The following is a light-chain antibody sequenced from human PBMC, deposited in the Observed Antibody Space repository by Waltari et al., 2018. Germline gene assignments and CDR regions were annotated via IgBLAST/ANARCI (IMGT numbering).Light chain of an antibody. V-gene: IGLV1-44*01. CDR2: RND. CDR3: AAWDDSLNGHWV. Sequence: QSVLTQPPSASGTPGQRVTLSCSGPYSNIGNNVVNWYQQFPGKAPKLLIYRNDQRPSGVPDRFSGSKSGSSASLAISGLQSEDEADYYCAAWDDSLNGHWVFGGGTKVTVL. J-gene: IGLJ3*02. CDR1: YSNIGNNV.